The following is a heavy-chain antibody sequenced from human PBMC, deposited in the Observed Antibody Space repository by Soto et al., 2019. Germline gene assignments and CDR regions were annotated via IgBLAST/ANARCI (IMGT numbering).Heavy chain of an antibody. CDR3: AREGGYCSSTSCQGIDY. D-gene: IGHD2-2*01. CDR2: IYPGDSDT. V-gene: IGHV5-51*01. CDR1: GYSFTSYW. Sequence: PGESLKISCKASGYSFTSYWMAWVRQMPGKGLEWMGIIYPGDSDTRYSPSFQGQVTISADRSISTAYLHWSSLKASDTAMYYCAREGGYCSSTSCQGIDYWGQGTLVTVYS. J-gene: IGHJ4*02.